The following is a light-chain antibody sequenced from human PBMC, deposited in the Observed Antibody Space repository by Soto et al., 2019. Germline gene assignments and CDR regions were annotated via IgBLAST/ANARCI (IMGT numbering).Light chain of an antibody. CDR2: EVT. V-gene: IGLV2-14*01. CDR1: SSDVGGYNY. J-gene: IGLJ2*01. Sequence: QSALTQPASVSGSPGQSITISCTGTSSDVGGYNYVSWYQHHPGKAPKLIIYEVTNRPSGVSNRFSGSKSGNTASLTISGLQAEDEADYYCTSYTSGTTRYVIFGGGTKLTVL. CDR3: TSYTSGTTRYVI.